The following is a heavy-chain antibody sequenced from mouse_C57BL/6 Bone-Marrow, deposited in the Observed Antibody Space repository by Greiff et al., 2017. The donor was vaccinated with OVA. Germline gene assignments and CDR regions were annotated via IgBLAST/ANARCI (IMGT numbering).Heavy chain of an antibody. Sequence: VQLQQSGPGLVQPSQSLSITCTVSGFSLTSYGVHWVRQSPGKGLEWLGVIWRGGSTDYNAAFMSRLSITKDNSKSQVFFKMNSLQADDTAIYYCAKRSVYSNYPYYYAMDYWGQGTSVTVSS. CDR2: IWRGGST. J-gene: IGHJ4*01. D-gene: IGHD2-5*01. CDR1: GFSLTSYG. CDR3: AKRSVYSNYPYYYAMDY. V-gene: IGHV2-5*01.